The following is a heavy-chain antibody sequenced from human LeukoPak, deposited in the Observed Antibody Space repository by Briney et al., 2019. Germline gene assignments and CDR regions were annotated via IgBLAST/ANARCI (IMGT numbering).Heavy chain of an antibody. CDR3: ARERGEEYSSGWYKTNFFDP. D-gene: IGHD6-19*01. CDR2: IYYSGST. J-gene: IGHJ5*02. Sequence: SETLSLTCTVSDGSMRNYYWSWIRQPPGKGLEWIGYIYYSGSTKYNPFLKSQVTISVGTSKNQFSLQLSSVTAADTALYYCARERGEEYSSGWYKTNFFDPWGQGTRVTVSS. CDR1: DGSMRNYY. V-gene: IGHV4-59*12.